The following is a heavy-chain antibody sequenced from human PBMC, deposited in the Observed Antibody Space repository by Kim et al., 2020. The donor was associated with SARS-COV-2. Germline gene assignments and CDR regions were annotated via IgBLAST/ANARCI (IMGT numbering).Heavy chain of an antibody. Sequence: GGSLRLSCAASGFTFSNYAMNWVRQAPGKGLEWVSIIGGGGGRTSYADSVKGRFTISRDNSKNTLYLQMNSLRAEDTAVYYCAKRLDGTTGFDYWGQGTLVTVSS. CDR2: IGGGGGRT. CDR1: GFTFSNYA. D-gene: IGHD1-7*01. J-gene: IGHJ4*02. CDR3: AKRLDGTTGFDY. V-gene: IGHV3-23*01.